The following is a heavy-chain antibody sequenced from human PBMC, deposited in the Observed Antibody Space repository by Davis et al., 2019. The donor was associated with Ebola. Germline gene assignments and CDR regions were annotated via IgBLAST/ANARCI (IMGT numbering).Heavy chain of an antibody. J-gene: IGHJ4*02. D-gene: IGHD5-12*01. CDR2: ITPTGSST. V-gene: IGHV3-23*01. CDR3: AKRPSGSQGFIDH. CDR1: GFTFSTYA. Sequence: GESLKISCAASGFTFSTYAMRWVRQAPGKGLEWVSSITPTGSSTYYADSVKGRFTISRDNSQNTLFLQMNSLRVEDTAVYYCAKRPSGSQGFIDHWGQGTLVTVSS.